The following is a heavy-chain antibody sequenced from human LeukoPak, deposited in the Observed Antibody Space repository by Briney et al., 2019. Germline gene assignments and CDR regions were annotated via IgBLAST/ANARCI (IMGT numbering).Heavy chain of an antibody. D-gene: IGHD6-6*01. J-gene: IGHJ4*02. V-gene: IGHV3-21*01. CDR2: ISSSSSYI. CDR3: AREGVLLFSSSVDY. Sequence: GGSPRLSCAASGFTFSSYSMNWVRQAPGKGLEWVSSISSSSSYIYYADSVKGRFTISRDNAKNSLYLQMNSLRAEDTAVYYCAREGVLLFSSSVDYWGQGTLVTVSS. CDR1: GFTFSSYS.